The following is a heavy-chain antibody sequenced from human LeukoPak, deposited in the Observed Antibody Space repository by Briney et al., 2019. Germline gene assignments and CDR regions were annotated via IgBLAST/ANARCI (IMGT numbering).Heavy chain of an antibody. V-gene: IGHV3-30*18. D-gene: IGHD2-15*01. Sequence: SCKVSGYTLTELSMHWVRQAPGKGLEWVAVISYDGSNKYYADSVKGRFTISRDNSKNTLYLQMNSLRAEDTAVYYCAKDKGSLHFDYWGQGTLVTVSS. CDR1: GYTLTELS. CDR3: AKDKGSLHFDY. J-gene: IGHJ4*02. CDR2: ISYDGSNK.